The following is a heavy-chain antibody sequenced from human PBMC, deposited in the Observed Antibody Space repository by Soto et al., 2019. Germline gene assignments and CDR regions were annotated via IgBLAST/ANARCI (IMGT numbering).Heavy chain of an antibody. CDR2: IDPSDAYT. J-gene: IGHJ6*02. D-gene: IGHD2-2*01. CDR1: GYSFSSYW. CDR3: ARRYCSSTSCPSSYYAMDV. Sequence: PGESLKISCKGFGYSFSSYWISWVRQMPGKGLEWMGRIDPSDAYTNYSPSFQGHVTISTDKSISTAYLQWSSLRASDTAMYYCARRYCSSTSCPSSYYAMDVWGQGTTVTVSS. V-gene: IGHV5-10-1*01.